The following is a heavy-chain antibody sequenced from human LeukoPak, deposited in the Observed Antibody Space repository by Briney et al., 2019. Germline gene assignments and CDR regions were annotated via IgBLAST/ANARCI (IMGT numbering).Heavy chain of an antibody. V-gene: IGHV3-30*02. Sequence: GGSLRLSCAASGFTFSSYGMHRVRQAPGKGLEWVAFIRYDGSNKYYADSVKGRFTISRDNSKNTLYLQMNSLRAEDTAVYYCAKDQGGRKMATAGDYWGQGTLVTVSS. CDR1: GFTFSSYG. CDR3: AKDQGGRKMATAGDY. J-gene: IGHJ4*02. D-gene: IGHD5-24*01. CDR2: IRYDGSNK.